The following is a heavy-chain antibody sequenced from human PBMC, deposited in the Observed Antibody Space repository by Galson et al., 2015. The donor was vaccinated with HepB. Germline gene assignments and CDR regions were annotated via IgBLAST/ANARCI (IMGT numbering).Heavy chain of an antibody. CDR3: ARDPTRFLEWLLPGYYFDY. CDR2: ISYDGSNK. Sequence: SLRLSCAASGFTFSSYAMHWVRQAPGKGLEWVAVISYDGSNKYYADSVKGRFTISRDNSKNTLYLQMNSLRAEDTAVYYCARDPTRFLEWLLPGYYFDYWGQGTLVTVSS. D-gene: IGHD3-3*01. V-gene: IGHV3-30*04. CDR1: GFTFSSYA. J-gene: IGHJ4*02.